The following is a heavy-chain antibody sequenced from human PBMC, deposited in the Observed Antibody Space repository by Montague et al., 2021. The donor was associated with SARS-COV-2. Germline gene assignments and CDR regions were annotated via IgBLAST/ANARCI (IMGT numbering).Heavy chain of an antibody. J-gene: IGHJ2*01. CDR3: ARNRGWGSRGAGYIDL. CDR1: GGSISGDNYY. Sequence: TLSLTCTVSGGSISGDNYYWTWIRQHPGKGLEWIAYIYYTGSTYYXPSLQSRLRTLLDPSKNQFSLTLTSVTAADTAIYYCARNRGWGSRGAGYIDLWGRGTLVTVSS. V-gene: IGHV4-31*03. D-gene: IGHD7-27*01. CDR2: IYYTGST.